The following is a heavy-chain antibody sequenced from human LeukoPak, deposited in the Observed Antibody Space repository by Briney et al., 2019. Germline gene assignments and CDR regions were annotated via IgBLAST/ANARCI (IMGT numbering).Heavy chain of an antibody. CDR2: IIPITGTA. CDR1: GGTFSSYV. J-gene: IGHJ4*02. D-gene: IGHD4-11*01. CDR3: ARELATVTTPLGY. V-gene: IGHV1-69*13. Sequence: ASVKVSCKASGGTFSSYVISWVRQAPGQGLEWMGGIIPITGTANYAQKFQGRVTITADESTSTAYMELSSLRSEDTAMYYCARELATVTTPLGYWGQGTLVTVSS.